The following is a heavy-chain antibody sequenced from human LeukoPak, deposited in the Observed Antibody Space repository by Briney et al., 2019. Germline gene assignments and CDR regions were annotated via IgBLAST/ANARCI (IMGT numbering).Heavy chain of an antibody. CDR3: ARDLLITGTTTHAPYYFAY. J-gene: IGHJ4*02. CDR1: GFTFSSYA. D-gene: IGHD1-7*01. Sequence: GGSLRLSCAASGFTFSSYAMHWVRQAPGKGLEWVAVISYDGSNKYYADSVKGRFTISRDNSKNTLYLQMNSLRAEDTAVYYCARDLLITGTTTHAPYYFAYWGQGTLVTVSS. V-gene: IGHV3-30-3*01. CDR2: ISYDGSNK.